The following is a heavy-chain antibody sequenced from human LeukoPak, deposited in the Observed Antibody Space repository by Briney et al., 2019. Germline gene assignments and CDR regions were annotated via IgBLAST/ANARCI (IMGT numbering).Heavy chain of an antibody. J-gene: IGHJ4*02. CDR3: AREADY. V-gene: IGHV4-59*12. Sequence: SETLSLICTVSGGSISGWYWSWIRQPPGKGLEWIGYIYDSGSTNYNPSLKSRVTMSIDTSKNQFSLKLSSVTAADTAVYYCAREADYWGQGTLVTVSS. CDR2: IYDSGST. CDR1: GGSISGWY.